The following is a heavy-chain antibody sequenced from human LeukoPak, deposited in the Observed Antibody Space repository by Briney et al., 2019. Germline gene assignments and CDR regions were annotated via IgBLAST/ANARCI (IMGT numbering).Heavy chain of an antibody. V-gene: IGHV4-39*07. CDR1: GGSISSSSYY. D-gene: IGHD3-22*01. Sequence: SETLSLTCTVSGGSISSSSYYWGWIRQPPGKGLEWIGSIYYSGSTYYNPSLKSQVTISVDTSKNQFSLKLSSVTAADTAVYYCARLSMIPLWGRGTLVTVSS. CDR3: ARLSMIPL. J-gene: IGHJ2*01. CDR2: IYYSGST.